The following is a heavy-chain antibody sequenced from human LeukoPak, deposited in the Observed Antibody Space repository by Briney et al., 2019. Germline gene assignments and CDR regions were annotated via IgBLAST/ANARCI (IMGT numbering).Heavy chain of an antibody. D-gene: IGHD6-19*01. J-gene: IGHJ4*02. CDR3: ARDGSGWYSDY. CDR1: GFTFNDYG. Sequence: RPGGSLRLSCAASGFTFNDYGMSWVRHAPAKGLEWVSGISWNGGDTGYVDSVKGRFTISRDNAKNSLYLQMNSLRAEDTALYYCARDGSGWYSDYWGQGTPVIVSS. CDR2: ISWNGGDT. V-gene: IGHV3-20*04.